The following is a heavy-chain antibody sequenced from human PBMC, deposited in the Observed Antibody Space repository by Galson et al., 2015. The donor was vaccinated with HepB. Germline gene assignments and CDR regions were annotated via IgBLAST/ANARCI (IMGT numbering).Heavy chain of an antibody. J-gene: IGHJ4*02. CDR3: ARSDYDDPFDY. V-gene: IGHV3-30-3*01. CDR2: ISYDGGNK. D-gene: IGHD4-17*01. Sequence: SLRLSCAASGFTFSSYAMHWVRQAPGKGLEWVAVISYDGGNKYYADSVKGRFTISRDNSKNTLYLQMNSLRAEDTAVYYCARSDYDDPFDYWGQGTLVTVSS. CDR1: GFTFSSYA.